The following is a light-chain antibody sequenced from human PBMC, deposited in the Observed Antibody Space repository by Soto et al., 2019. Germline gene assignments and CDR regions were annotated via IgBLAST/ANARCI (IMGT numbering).Light chain of an antibody. Sequence: DIQMTQSPPSLSASVGDRVTITCRASQSIRSYLNWYQQKPGKAPKLLIYAASSLQSGVPSRFSGSGSGTEFTLTISRLQPDDFATYYCQQYNVYSPTFGQGTKVDIK. J-gene: IGKJ1*01. V-gene: IGKV1-39*01. CDR2: AAS. CDR1: QSIRSY. CDR3: QQYNVYSPT.